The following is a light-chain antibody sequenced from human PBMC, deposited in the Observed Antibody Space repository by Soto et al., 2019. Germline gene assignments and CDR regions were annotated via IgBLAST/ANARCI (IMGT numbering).Light chain of an antibody. Sequence: EIVMTQSPATLSVSPGERATLSCRASQSVSSNLAWYQQKPGQAPRLLIYGASTRATGIPARFSGSGSGTEFTLTISSLQSEDFAVYYCQQYNNVLLTFGGGTKVDIK. V-gene: IGKV3-15*01. CDR1: QSVSSN. CDR3: QQYNNVLLT. J-gene: IGKJ4*01. CDR2: GAS.